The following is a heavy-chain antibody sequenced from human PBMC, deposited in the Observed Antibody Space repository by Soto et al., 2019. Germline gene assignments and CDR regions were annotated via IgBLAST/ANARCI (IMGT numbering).Heavy chain of an antibody. CDR2: IYYSGST. CDR3: ARHLFGEWLFYYFDY. V-gene: IGHV4-39*01. D-gene: IGHD3-3*01. Sequence: QLQLQESGPGLVKPSETLSLTCTVSGGSISSSSYYWGWIRQPPGKGLEWIGSIYYSGSTYYNPSLKSRVTISVDTSKNQFSLKLSSVTAADTAVYYCARHLFGEWLFYYFDYWGQGTLVTVSS. CDR1: GGSISSSSYY. J-gene: IGHJ4*02.